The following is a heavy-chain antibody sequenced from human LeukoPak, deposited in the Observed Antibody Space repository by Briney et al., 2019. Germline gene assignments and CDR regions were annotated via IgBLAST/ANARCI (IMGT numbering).Heavy chain of an antibody. Sequence: ASVKVSCKASGGTFSSYAISWVRQAPGQGPEWMGRIIPILGIANYAQKFQGRVTITADKSTSTAYMELSSLRSEDTAVYYCASGYSSTNDYWGQGTLVTVSS. D-gene: IGHD6-19*01. V-gene: IGHV1-69*04. CDR1: GGTFSSYA. J-gene: IGHJ4*02. CDR3: ASGYSSTNDY. CDR2: IIPILGIA.